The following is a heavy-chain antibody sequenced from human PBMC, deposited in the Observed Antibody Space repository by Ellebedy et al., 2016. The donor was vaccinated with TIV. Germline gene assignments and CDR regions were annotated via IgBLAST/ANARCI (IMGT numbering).Heavy chain of an antibody. J-gene: IGHJ3*02. D-gene: IGHD4-23*01. CDR1: GYTFHAYY. CDR3: ARAVLYGVDYDGNSGVFNI. V-gene: IGHV1-2*02. CDR2: INPNGGST. Sequence: ASVKVSXKTSGYTFHAYYIHWVRQAPGQGLEWMGWINPNGGSTKYAQNFQGRVTITRDASLRTAYMDLSRLTSDDTAIYYCARAVLYGVDYDGNSGVFNIWGQGTVVTVSS.